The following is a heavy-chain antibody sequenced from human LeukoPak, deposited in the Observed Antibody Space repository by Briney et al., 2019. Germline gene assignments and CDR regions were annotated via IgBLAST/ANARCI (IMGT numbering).Heavy chain of an antibody. J-gene: IGHJ4*02. CDR2: IKHSGST. Sequence: PSETLSLTCAVYGGSFSGYYWSWIRQPPGKGLEWIGEIKHSGSTNYNPSLKSRVTISVDTSKNQFSLKLSSVTAADTAVYYCARTTMVRGLPLGYWGQGTLVTVSS. CDR1: GGSFSGYY. CDR3: ARTTMVRGLPLGY. D-gene: IGHD3-10*01. V-gene: IGHV4-34*01.